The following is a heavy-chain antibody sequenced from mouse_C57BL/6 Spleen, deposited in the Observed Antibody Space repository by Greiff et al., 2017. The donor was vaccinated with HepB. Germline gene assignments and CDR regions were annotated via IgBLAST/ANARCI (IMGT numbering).Heavy chain of an antibody. J-gene: IGHJ2*01. CDR3: ARSYYDYDSDFDY. CDR2: INPSSGYT. D-gene: IGHD2-4*01. CDR1: GYTFTSYW. V-gene: IGHV1-7*01. Sequence: VQLQQPGAELAKPGASVKLSCKASGYTFTSYWMHWVKQRPGQGLEWIGYINPSSGYTKYNQKFKDKATLTADKSSSTAYMQLSSLTYEDSAVYYCARSYYDYDSDFDYWGQGTTLTVSS.